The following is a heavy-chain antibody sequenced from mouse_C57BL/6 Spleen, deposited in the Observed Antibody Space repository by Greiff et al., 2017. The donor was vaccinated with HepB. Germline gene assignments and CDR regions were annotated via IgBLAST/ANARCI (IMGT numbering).Heavy chain of an antibody. J-gene: IGHJ2*01. CDR2: IWSDGST. D-gene: IGHD2-3*01. V-gene: IGHV2-6*03. CDR1: GFSLTSYG. Sequence: VKLMESGPGLVAPSQSLSITCTVSGFSLTSYGVHWVRQPPGKGLEWLVVIWSDGSTTYNSALKSRLSISKDNSKSQVFLKMNSLQTDDTAMYYCARDGYYRGYFDYWGQGTTLTVSS. CDR3: ARDGYYRGYFDY.